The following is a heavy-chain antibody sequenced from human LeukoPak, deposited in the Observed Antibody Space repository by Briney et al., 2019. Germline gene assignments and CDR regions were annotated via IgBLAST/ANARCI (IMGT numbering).Heavy chain of an antibody. CDR1: AFTFSSYW. V-gene: IGHV3-7*01. CDR3: ARDVVGSLDY. CDR2: IKGDESAR. Sequence: GGSLRLSCAASAFTFSSYWMAWVRQAPGKGLEWVANIKGDESARHQADSVKGRFTISRDNTRNSLYLQMTNLRGDDTAVYYCARDVVGSLDYWGQGTLVTVSS. J-gene: IGHJ4*02. D-gene: IGHD1-26*01.